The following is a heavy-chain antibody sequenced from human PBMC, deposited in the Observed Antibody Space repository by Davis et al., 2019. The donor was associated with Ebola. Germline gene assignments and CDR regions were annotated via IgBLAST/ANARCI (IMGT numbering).Heavy chain of an antibody. Sequence: PGGSLRLSCPASGFTFRSYAMSWVRQAPGKGLEWVANIRQDGSEKHYVDSVKGRFTISRDKAKNSLYLQMNSLRAEDTAVYYCAREAVWRFDPWGQGTLVTVSS. CDR2: IRQDGSEK. D-gene: IGHD3-16*01. CDR3: AREAVWRFDP. J-gene: IGHJ5*02. V-gene: IGHV3-7*03. CDR1: GFTFRSYA.